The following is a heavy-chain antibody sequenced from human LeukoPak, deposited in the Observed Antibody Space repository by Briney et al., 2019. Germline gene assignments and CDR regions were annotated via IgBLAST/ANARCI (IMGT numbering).Heavy chain of an antibody. V-gene: IGHV3-9*01. J-gene: IGHJ4*02. CDR1: GFTFDDYA. D-gene: IGHD3-3*01. CDR2: VSWNSGSI. CDR3: AKRRYDMSGYFDY. Sequence: GRSLRLSCAASGFTFDDYAMHWVRQAPGKGLEGVSGVSWNSGSIGYADSVKGRFTISRDKSKNTLYLQMNSLTVDDTAVYYCAKRRYDMSGYFDYWGQGILVTVSS.